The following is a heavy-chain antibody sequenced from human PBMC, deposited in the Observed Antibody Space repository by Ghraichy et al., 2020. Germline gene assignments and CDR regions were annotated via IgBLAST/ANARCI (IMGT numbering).Heavy chain of an antibody. J-gene: IGHJ6*02. CDR1: GFSFDSYS. D-gene: IGHD3-10*01. Sequence: GGSLRLSCVGSGFSFDSYSMNWVRQVPGKGLEWISDISKRSDDIHYADAVKGRFSISRDNAKNSLYLQMNSLRAEDTAVYYCARDLIFAALGSYYGMDVWGQGTTVTVSS. V-gene: IGHV3-21*05. CDR3: ARDLIFAALGSYYGMDV. CDR2: ISKRSDDI.